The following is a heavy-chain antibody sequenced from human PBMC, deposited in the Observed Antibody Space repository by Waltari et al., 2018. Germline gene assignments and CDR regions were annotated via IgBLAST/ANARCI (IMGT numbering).Heavy chain of an antibody. CDR2: IRYDGSNK. CDR1: GFTFSSYG. V-gene: IGHV3-30*02. Sequence: QVQLVESGGGVVQPGGSLRLSCAASGFTFSSYGLHWVRQAPGKGLEWVAFIRYDGSNKYYADSVKGRFTISRDNSKNTLYLQMNSLRAEDTAVYYCAKPSAAMVPFDYWGQGTLVTVSS. D-gene: IGHD2-2*01. J-gene: IGHJ4*02. CDR3: AKPSAAMVPFDY.